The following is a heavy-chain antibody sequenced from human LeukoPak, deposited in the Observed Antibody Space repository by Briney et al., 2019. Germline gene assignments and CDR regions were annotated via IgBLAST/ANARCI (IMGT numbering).Heavy chain of an antibody. J-gene: IGHJ4*02. V-gene: IGHV1-46*01. CDR3: ARDIDPHVNTAMVREDTDY. CDR2: INPSGGST. Sequence: GASVKVSCKASGYTFTSYYTHWVRQAPGQGLEWMGIINPSGGSTSYAQKFQGRVTMTRDTSTSTVYMELSSLRSEDTAVYYCARDIDPHVNTAMVREDTDYWGQGTLVTVSS. D-gene: IGHD5-18*01. CDR1: GYTFTSYY.